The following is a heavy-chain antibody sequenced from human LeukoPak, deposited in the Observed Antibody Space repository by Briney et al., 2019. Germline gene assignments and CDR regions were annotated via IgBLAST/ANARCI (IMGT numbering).Heavy chain of an antibody. D-gene: IGHD3-22*01. Sequence: SETLSLTCAVSGGSFSGNNWSWIRQPPGKGLEWIGEIRHSGRTNYSPSLRSRVTISVDTSKNQFSLTLSSVTAADTAVYYCARGPTITYYEGSGYYYCDSWGQGTLVTVSS. CDR1: GGSFSGNN. V-gene: IGHV4-34*01. CDR2: IRHSGRT. CDR3: ARGPTITYYEGSGYYYCDS. J-gene: IGHJ4*02.